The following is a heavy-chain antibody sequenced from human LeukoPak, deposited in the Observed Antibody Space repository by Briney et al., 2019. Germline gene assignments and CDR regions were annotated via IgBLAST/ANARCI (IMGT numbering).Heavy chain of an antibody. J-gene: IGHJ4*02. Sequence: SETLSLTCTVSGVSISRYYWSWIRQPAGKGLEWIGSIYYSGSTYYNPSLKSRVTISVDTSKNQFSLKLSSVTAADTAVYYCARDNFQYYFDYWGQGTLVTVSS. CDR2: IYYSGST. CDR1: GVSISRYY. CDR3: ARDNFQYYFDY. V-gene: IGHV4-4*07.